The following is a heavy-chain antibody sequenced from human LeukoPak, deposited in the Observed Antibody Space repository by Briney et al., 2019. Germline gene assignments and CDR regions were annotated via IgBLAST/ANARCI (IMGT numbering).Heavy chain of an antibody. Sequence: GGSLRLSCAASGFTFSSYAMSWVRQAPGKGLEWVSAISGSGGSTYYADSVKGRFTISRDNSKNTLYLQMNSLRAEDTTVYYCAKDLGYCSSTSCYLSGFDYWGQGTLVTVSS. D-gene: IGHD2-2*01. V-gene: IGHV3-23*01. CDR1: GFTFSSYA. J-gene: IGHJ4*02. CDR2: ISGSGGST. CDR3: AKDLGYCSSTSCYLSGFDY.